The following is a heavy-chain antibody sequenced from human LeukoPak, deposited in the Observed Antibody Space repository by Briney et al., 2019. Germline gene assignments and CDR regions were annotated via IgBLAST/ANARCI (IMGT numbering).Heavy chain of an antibody. V-gene: IGHV3-11*01. CDR2: ISSSGSTI. Sequence: GGSLRLSCAASGFTFSDYYMSWIRQVPGKGLEWVSYISSSGSTIYYADSVKGRFTISRDNAKNSLYLQMNSLRAEDTAVYYCARDLSHYYYDSSGKTGLDYWGQGTLVTVSS. CDR1: GFTFSDYY. CDR3: ARDLSHYYYDSSGKTGLDY. D-gene: IGHD3-22*01. J-gene: IGHJ4*02.